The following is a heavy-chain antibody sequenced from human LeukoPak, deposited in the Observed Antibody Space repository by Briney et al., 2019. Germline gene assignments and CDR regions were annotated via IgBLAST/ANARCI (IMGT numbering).Heavy chain of an antibody. V-gene: IGHV4-4*07. Sequence: PSETLSLTCTVSGGPISTYYWTWIRRPAGKGLEWIGRDYISGATDFSPPLTSRVTMSVDTSKNQVSLLLNSVTAADTAMYFCARETDSSARFDYWGQGILVTVS. J-gene: IGHJ4*02. CDR3: ARETDSSARFDY. CDR2: DYISGAT. D-gene: IGHD6-25*01. CDR1: GGPISTYY.